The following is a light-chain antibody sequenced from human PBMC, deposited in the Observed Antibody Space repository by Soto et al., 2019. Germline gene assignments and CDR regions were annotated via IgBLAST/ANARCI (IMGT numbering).Light chain of an antibody. CDR3: SSYTSSMTNV. Sequence: SSLTQTPSVYGSSGHTNTNYCTRRSNDVGGYNSVSWYQHHPGKAPNLILYDVGDRPSGVSYRFSGSKSGNTASLTISGLQAADEADYFCSSYTSSMTNVFGSGTKVTVL. V-gene: IGLV2-14*03. CDR1: SNDVGGYNS. CDR2: DVG. J-gene: IGLJ1*01.